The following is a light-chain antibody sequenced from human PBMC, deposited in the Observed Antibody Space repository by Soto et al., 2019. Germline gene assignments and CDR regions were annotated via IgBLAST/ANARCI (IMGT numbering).Light chain of an antibody. CDR1: HNDIGTYDY. CDR3: SSCTSDRIYA. V-gene: IGLV2-14*03. Sequence: QSALTQPTSVSGSPGQSITISCTGNHNDIGTYDYVSWYQQHPGRAPRLLIHGVTTRPSGISGRFSASKSGLTASLTISGLQPEDEADYYCSSCTSDRIYAFGSGTQLTVL. CDR2: GVT. J-gene: IGLJ1*01.